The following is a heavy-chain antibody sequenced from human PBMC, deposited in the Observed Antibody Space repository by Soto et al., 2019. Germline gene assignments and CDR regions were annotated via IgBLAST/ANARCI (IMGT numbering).Heavy chain of an antibody. CDR3: ARGDGDRYAGNGYLGRH. CDR1: GFTFSSYW. Sequence: EVQLVESGGGLVQPGESLTLSCAASGFTFSSYWMHWVRQAPGKGLVWVSRIKSDGSGTYYADSVKGRLTISRDNAKNPLYPPLNSLRAEDTAVYFCARGDGDRYAGNGYLGRHWGQGTLVTVSS. D-gene: IGHD5-18*01. CDR2: IKSDGSGT. V-gene: IGHV3-74*01. J-gene: IGHJ4*02.